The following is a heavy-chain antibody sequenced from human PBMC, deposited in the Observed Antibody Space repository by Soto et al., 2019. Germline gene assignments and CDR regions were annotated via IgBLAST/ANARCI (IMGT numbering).Heavy chain of an antibody. J-gene: IGHJ6*02. CDR1: GVSISSYD. V-gene: IGHV4-4*07. D-gene: IGHD3-10*01. CDR3: ARDQFGELLDYYYYGMDV. CDR2: IYTSGST. Sequence: SDTLSLTCTFSGVSISSYDLSWIRQPAGKGLEWIGRIYTSGSTNYNPSLKSRVTMSVDTSKNQFSLKLSSVTAADTAVYYCARDQFGELLDYYYYGMDVWGQGTKVTVSS.